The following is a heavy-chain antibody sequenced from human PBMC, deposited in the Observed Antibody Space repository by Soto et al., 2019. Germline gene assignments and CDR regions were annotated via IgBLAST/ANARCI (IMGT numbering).Heavy chain of an antibody. Sequence: QVQLVESGGGLVKPGGSLRLSCAASGFSFSDYYMSWIRQAPGKGLECVSYITHSGSIIHYADSVKGRFTISRDNTKNSLYLQMNSLIAEDTAVYYCARLAVAGTHYFDNWGQGTLVTVSS. CDR1: GFSFSDYY. J-gene: IGHJ4*02. CDR2: ITHSGSII. CDR3: ARLAVAGTHYFDN. V-gene: IGHV3-11*01. D-gene: IGHD6-19*01.